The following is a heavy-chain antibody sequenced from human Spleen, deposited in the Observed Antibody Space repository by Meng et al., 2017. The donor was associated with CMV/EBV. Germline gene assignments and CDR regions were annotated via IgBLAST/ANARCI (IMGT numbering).Heavy chain of an antibody. J-gene: IGHJ4*02. CDR2: IYDSGGT. V-gene: IGHV4-4*02. CDR1: SISSNNW. D-gene: IGHD2-2*02. CDR3: TRDLRYCSTTNCYTAFFDH. Sequence: SISSNNWWSWVRQPPGKGLEWIGEIYDSGGTNYNPSLKGRVTISMDKSKNQLSLKLSSVTAADTAVYYCTRDLRYCSTTNCYTAFFDHWGQGVLVTVSS.